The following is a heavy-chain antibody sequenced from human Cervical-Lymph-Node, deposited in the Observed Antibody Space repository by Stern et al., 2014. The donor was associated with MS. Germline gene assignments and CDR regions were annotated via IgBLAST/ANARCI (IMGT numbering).Heavy chain of an antibody. CDR2: IKTDGSEK. J-gene: IGHJ5*02. Sequence: AQLEESGGGLVQPGESLRLSCAVSGFPFSNYWMTWVRQAPGKWLAWVASIKTDGSEKSYDASVKGRFTISRDNAKNSLYLQMNSLRAEDTAVYYCARAVRELGTWGQGTLVTVSS. D-gene: IGHD1-7*01. CDR3: ARAVRELGT. CDR1: GFPFSNYW. V-gene: IGHV3-7*01.